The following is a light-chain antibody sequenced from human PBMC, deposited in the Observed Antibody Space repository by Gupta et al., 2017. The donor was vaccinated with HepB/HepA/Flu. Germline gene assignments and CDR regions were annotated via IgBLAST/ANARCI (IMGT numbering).Light chain of an antibody. J-gene: IGKJ1*01. V-gene: IGKV1-39*01. CDR3: QQSDSTTWT. CDR2: GAS. Sequence: DIQMTQSPSSVSASLGDRVTITCRASQTVATNLNWYQQRPGKAPKLLIYGASSLHGGVPSRFSGSGSGTDFTLTISRLQPDDFATYFCQQSDSTTWTFGQGTKVEV. CDR1: QTVATN.